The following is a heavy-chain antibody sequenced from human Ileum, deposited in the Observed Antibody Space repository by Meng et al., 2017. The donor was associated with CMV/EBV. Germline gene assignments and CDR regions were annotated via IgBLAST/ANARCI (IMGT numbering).Heavy chain of an antibody. J-gene: IGHJ4*02. CDR1: GASGSGNSVA. D-gene: IGHD6-13*01. Sequence: HHPAPGWGQPSQPPSLTCAISGASGSGNSVAWNWIRQSPSRGLEWLGRAYYRSRWYNDYAESVKSRITINPDTSTNQFSLDLSSVTPEDTAIYYCARGESSSLDYWGQGTLVTVSS. CDR3: ARGESSSLDY. CDR2: AYYRSRWYN. V-gene: IGHV6-1*01.